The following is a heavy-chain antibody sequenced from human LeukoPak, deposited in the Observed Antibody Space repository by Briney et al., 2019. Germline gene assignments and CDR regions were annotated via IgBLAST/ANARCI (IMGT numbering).Heavy chain of an antibody. J-gene: IGHJ3*02. CDR1: GGSFSGYY. CDR3: ARTLPLLNYVWGSYRYSHAFDI. V-gene: IGHV4-34*01. Sequence: PSETLSLTCAVYGGSFSGYYWSWIRQPPGKGLEWIGEINHSGSTNYNPSLTSRVTISVDTSKNQFYLKLSSVTAADTAVYYCARTLPLLNYVWGSYRYSHAFDIWGQGTMVTVSS. CDR2: INHSGST. D-gene: IGHD3-16*02.